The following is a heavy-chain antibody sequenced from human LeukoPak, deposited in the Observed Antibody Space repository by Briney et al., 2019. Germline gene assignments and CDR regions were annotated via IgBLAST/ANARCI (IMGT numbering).Heavy chain of an antibody. CDR2: IYYSGST. J-gene: IGHJ4*02. CDR1: GGSISSSSYY. D-gene: IGHD3-3*01. CDR3: AREAMNYDFWSGYFKAYFDY. Sequence: SETLSLTCTVSGGSISSSSYYWGWIRQPPGKGLEWIGSIYYSGSTYYNPSLKSRVTISVDTSKNQFSLKLSSVTAADTAVYYCAREAMNYDFWSGYFKAYFDYWGQGTLVTVSS. V-gene: IGHV4-39*02.